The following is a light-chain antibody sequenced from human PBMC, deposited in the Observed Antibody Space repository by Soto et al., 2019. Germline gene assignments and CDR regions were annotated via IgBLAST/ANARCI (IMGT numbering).Light chain of an antibody. CDR3: QSYDSSLSGVV. V-gene: IGLV1-40*01. CDR2: GNS. CDR1: GSNIGAGYD. J-gene: IGLJ2*01. Sequence: QSVLTQPPSVSGAPGQRGPISCTGSGSNIGAGYDVHWYRQLPGTAPKLLIYGNSNRPSGVPDRFSGSKSGTSASLAITGLQSKDEADYYCQSYDSSLSGVVFVGGTKLTVL.